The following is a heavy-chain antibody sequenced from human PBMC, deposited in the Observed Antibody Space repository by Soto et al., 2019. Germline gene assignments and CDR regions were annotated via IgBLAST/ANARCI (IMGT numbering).Heavy chain of an antibody. Sequence: SETLSLTCAVSGGSISCGGFSWSWIRQPPGKVLEWIGYILHTGGTQYNPSLKSRVSMSVDKSKNQFSLHLTSVTAADTAVYYCARLHCRDGVDYLGQIALVAVSS. CDR1: GGSISCGGFS. J-gene: IGHJ4*02. V-gene: IGHV4-30-2*01. D-gene: IGHD2-21*01. CDR2: ILHTGGT. CDR3: ARLHCRDGVDY.